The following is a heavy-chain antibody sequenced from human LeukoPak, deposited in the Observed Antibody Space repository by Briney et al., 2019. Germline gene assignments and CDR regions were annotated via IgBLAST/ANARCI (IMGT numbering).Heavy chain of an antibody. V-gene: IGHV1-69*13. CDR2: IIPIFGTA. CDR1: GGTFSSYA. D-gene: IGHD6-13*01. CDR3: ARGGSIQYSSSWYGMYNWFDP. J-gene: IGHJ5*02. Sequence: SVTVSCKASGGTFSSYAISWVRQAPGQGLEWMGGIIPIFGTANYAQKFQGRVTITADESTSTAYMELSSLRSEDTAVYYCARGGSIQYSSSWYGMYNWFDPWGQGTLVTVSS.